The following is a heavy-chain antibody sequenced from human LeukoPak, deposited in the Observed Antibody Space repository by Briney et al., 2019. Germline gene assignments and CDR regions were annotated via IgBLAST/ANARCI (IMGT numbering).Heavy chain of an antibody. Sequence: SETLSLTCAVYGGSFSGYYWSWIRQPPGKGLEWIGEINHSGSTNYNPSLKSRVTISVGTSKNQFSLKLSSVTAADTAVYYCARHSSAARPNFDYWGQGTLVTVSS. CDR3: ARHSSAARPNFDY. CDR2: INHSGST. J-gene: IGHJ4*02. CDR1: GGSFSGYY. V-gene: IGHV4-34*01. D-gene: IGHD6-6*01.